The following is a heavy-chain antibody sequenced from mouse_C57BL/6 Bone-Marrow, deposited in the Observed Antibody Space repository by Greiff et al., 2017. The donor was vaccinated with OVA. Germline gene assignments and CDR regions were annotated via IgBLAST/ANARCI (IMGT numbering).Heavy chain of an antibody. CDR2: INPNNGGT. D-gene: IGHD2-5*01. CDR3: ARGENYSKPSLAWFAY. J-gene: IGHJ3*01. Sequence: VQLQQSGPELVKPGASVTISCKASGYTFTDYYMNWVKQSHGKSLEWIGDINPNNGGTSYNQKFKGKATLTVDKYSSTAYMELRSLTSEDSAVYYCARGENYSKPSLAWFAYWGQGTLVTVSA. CDR1: GYTFTDYY. V-gene: IGHV1-26*01.